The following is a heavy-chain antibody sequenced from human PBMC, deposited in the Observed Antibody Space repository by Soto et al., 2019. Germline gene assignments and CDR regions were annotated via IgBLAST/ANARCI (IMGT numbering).Heavy chain of an antibody. J-gene: IGHJ4*02. CDR1: GYTFTGYY. Sequence: ASVKVSCKASGYTFTGYYMHWVRQAPGQGLEWMGWIKPNSGGTNYAQKFQGWVTMTRDTTISTAYMELSRLGSDDTAVYYCARVNWNYDHTKYYFDYWCQGTLVTVSS. D-gene: IGHD1-7*01. CDR2: IKPNSGGT. V-gene: IGHV1-2*04. CDR3: ARVNWNYDHTKYYFDY.